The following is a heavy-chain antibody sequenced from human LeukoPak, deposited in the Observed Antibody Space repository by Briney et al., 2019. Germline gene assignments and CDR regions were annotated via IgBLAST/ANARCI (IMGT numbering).Heavy chain of an antibody. CDR2: INPSGGST. CDR1: GYTFTSYY. D-gene: IGHD1-26*01. J-gene: IGHJ4*02. V-gene: IGHV1-46*01. Sequence: ASVKVSCKASGYTFTSYYIHWVRQAPGQGLEWMGIINPSGGSTSYAQKFQGRVTMTRDMSTSTVYMELSSLRSEDTVVYYCARDLGTAGATYFDYWGQGTLVTVSS. CDR3: ARDLGTAGATYFDY.